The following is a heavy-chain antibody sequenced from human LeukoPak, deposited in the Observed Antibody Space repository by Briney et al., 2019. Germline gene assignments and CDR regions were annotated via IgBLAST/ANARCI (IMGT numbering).Heavy chain of an antibody. CDR1: GGSVSSYY. CDR2: FSYSGNT. D-gene: IGHD5-12*01. J-gene: IGHJ4*02. CDR3: ARGPLDSGYTYFDY. V-gene: IGHV4-59*02. Sequence: XETLSLTCTVSGGSVSSYYWSWIRQPPGKGLEWIGYFSYSGNTNYNPSLTSRVTISVDTSKNQFSLKLRSVTAADTAIYYCARGPLDSGYTYFDYWGQGTLVSVAS.